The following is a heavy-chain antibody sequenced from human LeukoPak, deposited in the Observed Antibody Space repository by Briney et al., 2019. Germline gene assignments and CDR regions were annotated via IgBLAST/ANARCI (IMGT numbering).Heavy chain of an antibody. CDR1: GASISSYY. Sequence: SETLSLTCTVSGASISSYYWTWIRQPPGKGLEWIGYIYYSGNTNNNPSLKSRVTVSVDTSKNQLSLKLSSVTAADTAVYYCAKDRAGGILTGFDAFDIWGQGTMVTVSS. CDR2: IYYSGNT. V-gene: IGHV4-59*01. CDR3: AKDRAGGILTGFDAFDI. J-gene: IGHJ3*02. D-gene: IGHD3-9*01.